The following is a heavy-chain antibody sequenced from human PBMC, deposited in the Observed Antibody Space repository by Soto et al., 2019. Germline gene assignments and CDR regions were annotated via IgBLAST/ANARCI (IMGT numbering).Heavy chain of an antibody. Sequence: QITLKESGPPLVRPTQPLTLTCTFSGFSLTTSGVGVGWIRQPPGKALEWLAVIYWDEDKRYSSSLKSRLTITKDTSKNQVVLTMTNMDPVDTATYYCAHHPYYGLGSYSFDYWGQGTLVTVSS. CDR3: AHHPYYGLGSYSFDY. CDR2: IYWDEDK. CDR1: GFSLTTSGVG. J-gene: IGHJ4*02. V-gene: IGHV2-5*02. D-gene: IGHD3-10*01.